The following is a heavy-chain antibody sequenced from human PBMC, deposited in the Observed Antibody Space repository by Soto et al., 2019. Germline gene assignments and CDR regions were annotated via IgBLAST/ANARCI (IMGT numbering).Heavy chain of an antibody. Sequence: PGGSLRLSCAASGFTFSSYSMNWVRQAPGKGLEWVSSISSSSSYIYYADSVKGRFTICRDNAKNSLYLQMNSLRAEDTAVYYCARYNWNDLPHWGQGTLVTVSP. D-gene: IGHD1-1*01. J-gene: IGHJ4*02. V-gene: IGHV3-21*01. CDR3: ARYNWNDLPH. CDR2: ISSSSSYI. CDR1: GFTFSSYS.